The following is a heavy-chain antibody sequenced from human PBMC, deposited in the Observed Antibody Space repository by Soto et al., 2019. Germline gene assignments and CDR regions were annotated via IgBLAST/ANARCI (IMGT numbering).Heavy chain of an antibody. V-gene: IGHV3-30-3*01. J-gene: IGHJ4*01. Sequence: QVQLVESGGGVVQPGRSLRLSCKVSGFTFDNYAMRWVRQAPGKGLEWLAVISYDGNNQYYAHSVRGRFTISRDNSKNTLFLEMNTLRVEDSALFFCARDSPATLGLPDNWGHGTLVTGSS. CDR2: ISYDGNNQ. CDR1: GFTFDNYA. D-gene: IGHD2-15*01. CDR3: ARDSPATLGLPDN.